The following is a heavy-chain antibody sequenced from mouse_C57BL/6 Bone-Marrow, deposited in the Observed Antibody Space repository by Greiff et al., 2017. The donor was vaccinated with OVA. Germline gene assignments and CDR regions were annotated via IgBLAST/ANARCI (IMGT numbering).Heavy chain of an antibody. D-gene: IGHD1-1*01. J-gene: IGHJ2*01. V-gene: IGHV14-4*01. CDR2: IDPENGDT. CDR1: GFNIKGDY. CDR3: TTWVITTGFDY. Sequence: EVQLQQSGAELVRPGASVKLSCTASGFNIKGDYMHWVKQRPEQGLEWIGWIDPENGDTEYASKFQGKATITADTSSNTAYLQLSSLTSEDTAVYYCTTWVITTGFDYWGQGTTLTVSS.